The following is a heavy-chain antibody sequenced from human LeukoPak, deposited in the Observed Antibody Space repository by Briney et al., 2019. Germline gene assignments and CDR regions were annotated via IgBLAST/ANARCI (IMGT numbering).Heavy chain of an antibody. V-gene: IGHV4-34*01. CDR2: INHSGST. CDR1: GGSFSGYY. CDR3: PRGRSVEPYSNYFYYYYYYGMDV. D-gene: IGHD4-11*01. J-gene: IGHJ6*02. Sequence: SETLSLTCAVYGGSFSGYYWSWIRQPPGKGLEWIGEINHSGSTNYNPSLKSRVTISVDTFKNQFSLKLSSVTAADTAVYYCPRGRSVEPYSNYFYYYYYYGMDVWGQGTTVTVSS.